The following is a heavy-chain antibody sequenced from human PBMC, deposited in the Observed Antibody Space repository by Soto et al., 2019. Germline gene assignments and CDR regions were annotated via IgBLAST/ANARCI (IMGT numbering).Heavy chain of an antibody. CDR2: ISAYNGNT. CDR3: ARDKEGGDYSRVRWLDP. CDR1: GYTFTSYG. Sequence: GASVKVSCKASGYTFTSYGISWVRQAPGQGLEWMGWISAYNGNTNYAQKLQGRVTMTTDTSTSTAYMELRSLRSDDTAVYYCARDKEGGDYSRVRWLDPWGQGTLVTVSS. V-gene: IGHV1-18*04. D-gene: IGHD2-21*02. J-gene: IGHJ5*02.